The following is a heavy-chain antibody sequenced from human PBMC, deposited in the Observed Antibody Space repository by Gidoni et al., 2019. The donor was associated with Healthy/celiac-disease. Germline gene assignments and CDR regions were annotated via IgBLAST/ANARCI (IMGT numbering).Heavy chain of an antibody. J-gene: IGHJ6*02. CDR1: GYTFTSYG. Sequence: QVQLVQSGAEVKKPGASVKVSCKASGYTFTSYGISWVRQAPGQGLEWMGWISAYNGNTNYAQKLQGRVTMTTDTSTSTAYMELRSQRSDDTAVYYCARDSITIVVVPAATLDYYGMDVWGQGTTVTVSS. CDR3: ARDSITIVVVPAATLDYYGMDV. D-gene: IGHD2-2*01. V-gene: IGHV1-18*01. CDR2: ISAYNGNT.